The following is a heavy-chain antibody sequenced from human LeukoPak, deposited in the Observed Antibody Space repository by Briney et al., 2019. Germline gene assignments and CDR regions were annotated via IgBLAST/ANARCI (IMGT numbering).Heavy chain of an antibody. V-gene: IGHV3-23*01. Sequence: GESLMISCAASEFTFSSYAMTWVRQAAGKGLEWVAGIRAGGGTTYYADSFKGRFSISRDNSKKTVYLQLNSLRAEDTAVYYYAKDSSGWSHIYTAVWSKATTVTVSS. D-gene: IGHD6-19*01. CDR2: IRAGGGTT. J-gene: IGHJ6*03. CDR3: AKDSSGWSHIYTAV. CDR1: EFTFSSYA.